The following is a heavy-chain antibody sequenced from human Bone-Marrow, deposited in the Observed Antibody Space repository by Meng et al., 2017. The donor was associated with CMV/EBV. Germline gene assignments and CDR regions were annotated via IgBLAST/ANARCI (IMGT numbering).Heavy chain of an antibody. CDR2: INHSGST. D-gene: IGHD2-2*01. CDR3: ARSSYQLLYWFDP. Sequence: SETLSLTCAVYGGSFSGYYWSWIRQPPGKGLEWIGEINHSGSTNYNPSLKSRVTISVDTSKNQFSLKLSSVTAADTAVYYCARSSYQLLYWFDPWGQRTLVTVSS. V-gene: IGHV4-34*01. CDR1: GGSFSGYY. J-gene: IGHJ5*02.